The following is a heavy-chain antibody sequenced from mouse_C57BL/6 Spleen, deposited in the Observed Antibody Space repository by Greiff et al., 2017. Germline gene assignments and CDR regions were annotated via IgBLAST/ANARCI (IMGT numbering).Heavy chain of an antibody. D-gene: IGHD2-1*01. V-gene: IGHV1-80*01. J-gene: IGHJ4*01. Sequence: VQLQQSGAELVKPGASVKISCKASGYAFSSYWMNWVKQRPGKGLEWIGQIYPGDGDTNYNGKFKGKATLTADKSSSTAYMQLSSLTCEDSAVYFCARLDYGNYGAMDYWGQGTSVTVSS. CDR3: ARLDYGNYGAMDY. CDR1: GYAFSSYW. CDR2: IYPGDGDT.